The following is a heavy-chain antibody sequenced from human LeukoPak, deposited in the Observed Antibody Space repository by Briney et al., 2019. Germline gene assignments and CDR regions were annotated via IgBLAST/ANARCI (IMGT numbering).Heavy chain of an antibody. D-gene: IGHD4-11*01. CDR1: GGSISNYY. V-gene: IGHV4-59*01. J-gene: IGHJ6*02. CDR2: IYYSGST. Sequence: SETLSLTCTVSGGSISNYYGNWIRQPPGKGLEWIGNIYYSGSTNYNPSLKSRVTISVDTSKNQFSLKLSSVTAADTAVYYCARAPYSNYDDYYYGMDVWGQGTTVTVSS. CDR3: ARAPYSNYDDYYYGMDV.